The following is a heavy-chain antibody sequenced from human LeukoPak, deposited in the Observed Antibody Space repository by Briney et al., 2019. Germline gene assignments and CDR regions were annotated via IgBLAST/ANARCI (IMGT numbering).Heavy chain of an antibody. CDR2: ISAYNGNT. CDR1: GYTFTSYG. J-gene: IGHJ6*03. Sequence: ASVKVSCKASGYTFTSYGISWVRQAPGQGLEWMGWISAYNGNTNYAQKLQGRVTMTTDTSTSTAYMELRSLRSDDTAVYYCARSPSEYYDFWSGYLYYYYMDVWGKGTTVTVSS. V-gene: IGHV1-18*01. CDR3: ARSPSEYYDFWSGYLYYYYMDV. D-gene: IGHD3-3*01.